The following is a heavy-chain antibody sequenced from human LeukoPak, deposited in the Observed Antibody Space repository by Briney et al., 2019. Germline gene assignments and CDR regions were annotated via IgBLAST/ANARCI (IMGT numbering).Heavy chain of an antibody. Sequence: GGSLTLSCATSGFTFNSYAMSWVRQAPGKGLEWVSGRSGSGGDTDYADSVKGRFTISRDNSRNTLYLQMNSLRSEDTAVYYCAKDAMATVTYFDYWGQGSLVTVSS. CDR3: AKDAMATVTYFDY. D-gene: IGHD4-17*01. V-gene: IGHV3-23*01. J-gene: IGHJ4*02. CDR2: RSGSGGDT. CDR1: GFTFNSYA.